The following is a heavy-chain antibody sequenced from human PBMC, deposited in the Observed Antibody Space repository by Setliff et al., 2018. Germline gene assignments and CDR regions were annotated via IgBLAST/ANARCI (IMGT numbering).Heavy chain of an antibody. Sequence: PSETLSLTCTASGGSISSGSYYWSWIRQPAGKGLEWIGRIYTSGSTNYNPSLKSRVTISIDTSKNQFSLKLSSVTAADTAVYYCARDFDSSGNFDYWGQGTLVTVSS. CDR1: GGSISSGSYY. J-gene: IGHJ4*02. CDR2: IYTSGST. V-gene: IGHV4-61*02. CDR3: ARDFDSSGNFDY. D-gene: IGHD3-22*01.